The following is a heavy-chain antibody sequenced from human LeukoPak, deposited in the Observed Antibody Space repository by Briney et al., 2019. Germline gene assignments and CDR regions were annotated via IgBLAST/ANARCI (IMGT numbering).Heavy chain of an antibody. CDR2: ISYDGSNK. J-gene: IGHJ4*02. Sequence: GRSLRLSCAASGFTFSSYAMHWVRQAPGKGLGWVAVISYDGSNKYYADSVKGRFTISRDNSKNTLYLQMNSLRAEDTAVYYCARDAGEVGADYFDYWGQGTLVTVSS. CDR3: ARDAGEVGADYFDY. V-gene: IGHV3-30-3*01. CDR1: GFTFSSYA. D-gene: IGHD1-26*01.